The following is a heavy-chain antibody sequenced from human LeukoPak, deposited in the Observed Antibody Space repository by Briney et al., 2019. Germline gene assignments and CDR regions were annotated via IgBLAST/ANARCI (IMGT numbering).Heavy chain of an antibody. CDR3: ARSQWGGPWCYFDY. CDR1: GYTFTSYA. CDR2: INAGNGNT. Sequence: ASVKVSCKASGYTFTSYAMHWVRQAPGQRLEWMGWINAGNGNTKYSQKFQGRVTITRDTSASTAYMELSSLRSEDTAVYYCARSQWGGPWCYFDYWGQGTLVTVSS. D-gene: IGHD1-26*01. J-gene: IGHJ4*02. V-gene: IGHV1-3*01.